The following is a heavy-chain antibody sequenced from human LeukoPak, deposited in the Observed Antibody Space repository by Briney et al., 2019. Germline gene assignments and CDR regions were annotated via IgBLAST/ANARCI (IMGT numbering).Heavy chain of an antibody. CDR2: ISSSSSTI. D-gene: IGHD1-14*01. Sequence: GGSLRLSCAASGFTFSSYSMNWVRQAPGKGLEGVSYISSSSSTIYYADSVKGRFTISRDNAKNSLYLQMNSLRAEDTAVYYCARDSGSGYWGQGTLVTVAS. V-gene: IGHV3-48*04. CDR3: ARDSGSGY. CDR1: GFTFSSYS. J-gene: IGHJ4*02.